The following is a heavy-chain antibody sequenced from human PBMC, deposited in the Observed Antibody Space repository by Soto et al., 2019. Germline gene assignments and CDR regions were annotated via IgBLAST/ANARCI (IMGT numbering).Heavy chain of an antibody. J-gene: IGHJ4*02. V-gene: IGHV3-9*01. D-gene: IGHD3-10*01. CDR1: GFTFDAYA. Sequence: EAQLVESGGGLVQPGSSLRLSCVASGFTFDAYAIHWVRQAPGKGLEWVSGISWNGAATGYADSVKGRFTISRDNAKNSLYLQMSSLRTEDTAICYCANIPLYGSGFDCWGQGTLVTVSS. CDR2: ISWNGAAT. CDR3: ANIPLYGSGFDC.